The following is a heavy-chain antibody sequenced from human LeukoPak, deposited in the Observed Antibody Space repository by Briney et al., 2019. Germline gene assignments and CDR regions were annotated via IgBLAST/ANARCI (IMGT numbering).Heavy chain of an antibody. V-gene: IGHV4-59*01. J-gene: IGHJ4*02. CDR2: IYYSGST. D-gene: IGHD4-17*01. Sequence: PSETLSLTCTVSGGSIRSYYWSWIRQPPGKGLEWIGYIYYSGSTNYNPSLKSRVTISVDTSKNQFSLRLSSVTAADTAVYYCARDDYGFDYWGQGTLVTVSS. CDR1: GGSIRSYY. CDR3: ARDDYGFDY.